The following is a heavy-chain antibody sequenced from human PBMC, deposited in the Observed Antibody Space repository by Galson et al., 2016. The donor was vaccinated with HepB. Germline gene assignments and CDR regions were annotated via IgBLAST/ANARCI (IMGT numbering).Heavy chain of an antibody. CDR2: IYWDNDK. CDR1: GFSVSTSGVG. V-gene: IGHV2-5*02. Sequence: PALVKPTQTLTLTCTLSGFSVSTSGVGVGWIRQPPGKALEWLALIYWDNDKRYRPSLKSRLTISRDTSKNQVVLRMTNMDPVDTATYYCARGEYYYENSGTKRTRWFDPWGQGTLVTVSS. CDR3: ARGEYYYENSGTKRTRWFDP. J-gene: IGHJ5*02. D-gene: IGHD3-22*01.